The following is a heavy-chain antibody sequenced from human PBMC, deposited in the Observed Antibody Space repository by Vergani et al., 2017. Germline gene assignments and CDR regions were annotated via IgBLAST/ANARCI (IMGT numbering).Heavy chain of an antibody. CDR1: GGTFSSYA. Sequence: QVQLVQSGAEVKKPGSSVKVSCKASGGTFSSYAISWVRQAPGQGLEWMGGIIPIFGTANYAQKFQGRVTITADESRSTAYMALSSLRSEDTAVYYCARDRDRMGIVGANNXFDPWGQGTLVTVSS. V-gene: IGHV1-69*01. CDR3: ARDRDRMGIVGANNXFDP. D-gene: IGHD1-26*01. J-gene: IGHJ5*02. CDR2: IIPIFGTA.